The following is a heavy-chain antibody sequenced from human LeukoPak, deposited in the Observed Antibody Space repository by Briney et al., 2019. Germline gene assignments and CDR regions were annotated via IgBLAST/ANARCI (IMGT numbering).Heavy chain of an antibody. V-gene: IGHV1-2*05. Sequence: ASVKVSCKASGYTFTGYYMHWVRQAPGQGLEWMGRINPNSGGTNYAQKVQGRVTTTRDMAISTAQMEMSRLRSDDTGVYYCARDGGYSYGYDSSGYYYDYWGQGTLVTVSS. J-gene: IGHJ4*02. D-gene: IGHD5-18*01. CDR2: INPNSGGT. CDR3: ARDGGYSYGYDSSGYYYDY. CDR1: GYTFTGYY.